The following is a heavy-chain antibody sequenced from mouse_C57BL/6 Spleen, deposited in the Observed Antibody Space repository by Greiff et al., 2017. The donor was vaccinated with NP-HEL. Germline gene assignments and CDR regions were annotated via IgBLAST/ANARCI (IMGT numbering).Heavy chain of an antibody. CDR1: GFNIKDDY. D-gene: IGHD2-1*01. CDR2: IDPENGDT. Sequence: VQLQQSGAELVRPGASVKLSCTASGFNIKDDYMHWVKQRPEQGLEWIGWIDPENGDTEYASKFQGKATITADTSSNTAYLQLSSLTSEDTAVYYCTDGNYAWFAYWGQGTLVTVSA. CDR3: TDGNYAWFAY. V-gene: IGHV14-4*01. J-gene: IGHJ3*01.